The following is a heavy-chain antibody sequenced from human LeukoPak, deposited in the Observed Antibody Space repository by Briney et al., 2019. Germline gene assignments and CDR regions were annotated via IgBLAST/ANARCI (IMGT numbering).Heavy chain of an antibody. CDR2: ISAYNGNT. J-gene: IGHJ4*02. CDR3: ARAGLRGELSFAYFDY. Sequence: ASAKVSCKASGYTFTSYGVSWVRQAPGQGLEWMGWISAYNGNTNYAQKLQGRVTMTTDTSTSTAYMELRSLRSDDTAVYYCARAGLRGELSFAYFDYWGQGTLVTVSS. CDR1: GYTFTSYG. D-gene: IGHD3-16*02. V-gene: IGHV1-18*01.